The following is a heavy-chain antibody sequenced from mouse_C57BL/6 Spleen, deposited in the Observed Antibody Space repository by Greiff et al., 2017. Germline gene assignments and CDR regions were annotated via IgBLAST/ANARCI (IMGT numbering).Heavy chain of an antibody. CDR2: IYPGDGDT. CDR3: ADEGDYYGSSYRYFDV. CDR1: GYAFSSYW. V-gene: IGHV1-80*01. J-gene: IGHJ1*03. D-gene: IGHD1-1*01. Sequence: QVQLQQSGAELVKPGASVKISCKASGYAFSSYWMNWVKQRPGKGLEWIGQIYPGDGDTNYNGKFKGKATLTADKSSSTAYMQLSSLTSEDSAVYFCADEGDYYGSSYRYFDVWGTGTTVTGSS.